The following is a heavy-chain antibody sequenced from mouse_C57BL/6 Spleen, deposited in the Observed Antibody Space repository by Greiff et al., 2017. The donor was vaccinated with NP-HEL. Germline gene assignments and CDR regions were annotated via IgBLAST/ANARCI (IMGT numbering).Heavy chain of an antibody. D-gene: IGHD2-4*01. V-gene: IGHV1-52*01. Sequence: QVQLQQPGAELVRPGSSVKLSCKASGYTFTSYWMHWVKQRPIQGLEWIGNIDPSDSETHYNQKFKDKATLTVDKSSSTAYMQLSSLTSEDSAVYYCARRAYDYVFAYWGQGTLVTVSA. CDR2: IDPSDSET. CDR3: ARRAYDYVFAY. CDR1: GYTFTSYW. J-gene: IGHJ3*01.